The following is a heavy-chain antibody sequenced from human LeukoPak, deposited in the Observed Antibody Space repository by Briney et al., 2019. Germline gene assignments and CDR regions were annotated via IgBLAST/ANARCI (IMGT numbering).Heavy chain of an antibody. D-gene: IGHD5-12*01. V-gene: IGHV3-23*01. CDR1: GFTFSSYA. Sequence: GGSLRLSCAASGFTFSSYAMSWVRQAPGKGLEWVSAISGSGGSTYYADSVKGRFTISRDNSKNTLYLQMNSLRAEDTAVYYCAPDPNKWLRNYWGQGTLVTVSS. CDR2: ISGSGGST. J-gene: IGHJ4*02. CDR3: APDPNKWLRNY.